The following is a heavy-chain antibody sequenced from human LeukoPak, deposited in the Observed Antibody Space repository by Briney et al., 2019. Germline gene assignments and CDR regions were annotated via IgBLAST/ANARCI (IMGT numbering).Heavy chain of an antibody. V-gene: IGHV4-59*01. J-gene: IGHJ4*02. D-gene: IGHD6-19*01. CDR3: ARVDSSGWYYFDY. CDR2: IYYSGST. CDR1: GGSISSYY. Sequence: SETLSLTCTVSGGSISSYYWSWIRQPPGKGLEWIGYIYYSGSTNYNPSLKSRVTISVDTSKNQFSLKLSSVTAADTAAYYCARVDSSGWYYFDYWGQGTLVTVSS.